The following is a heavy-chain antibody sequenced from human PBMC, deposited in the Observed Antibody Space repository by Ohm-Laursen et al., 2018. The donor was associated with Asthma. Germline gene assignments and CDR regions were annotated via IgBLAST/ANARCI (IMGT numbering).Heavy chain of an antibody. J-gene: IGHJ6*02. Sequence: SLRLSCSASGFTFSPYSMNWVRQAPGKGLEWVSYISKSTRTIKYVDSVKGRFTISRDNAKNSLYLQMNSLRAEDTAVYYCARDKPENEVNGYYYGMDVWGQGTTVTVSS. CDR1: GFTFSPYS. CDR2: ISKSTRTI. CDR3: ARDKPENEVNGYYYGMDV. D-gene: IGHD2-8*01. V-gene: IGHV3-48*01.